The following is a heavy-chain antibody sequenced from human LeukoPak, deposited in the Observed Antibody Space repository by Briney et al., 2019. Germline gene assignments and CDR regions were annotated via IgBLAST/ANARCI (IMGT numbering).Heavy chain of an antibody. D-gene: IGHD3-3*01. Sequence: ASVKVSCKVSGYTLTELSMHWVRQAPGKGLEWMGGFDPEDGETIYAQKFQGRVTMTEDTSTDTAYMELSSLRSEDTAVYYCARVVEYYDFWSGEEHAFDIWGQGTMVTVSS. CDR2: FDPEDGET. CDR3: ARVVEYYDFWSGEEHAFDI. CDR1: GYTLTELS. J-gene: IGHJ3*02. V-gene: IGHV1-24*01.